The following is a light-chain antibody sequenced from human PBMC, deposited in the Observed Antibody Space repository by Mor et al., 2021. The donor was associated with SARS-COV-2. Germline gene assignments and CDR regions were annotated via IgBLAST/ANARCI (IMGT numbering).Light chain of an antibody. CDR3: LQYINSPMYT. Sequence: APRLLIYGASNRATGISDRFTGSGSGTDFTLTISRLEPEDFAVFYCLQYINSPMYTFGQGTKLEI. CDR2: GAS. J-gene: IGKJ2*01. V-gene: IGKV3-20*01.